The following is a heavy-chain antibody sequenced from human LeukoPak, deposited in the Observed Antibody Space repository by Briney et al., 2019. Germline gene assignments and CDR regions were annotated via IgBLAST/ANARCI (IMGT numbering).Heavy chain of an antibody. Sequence: GGSLRLSCAASRFTFSSYSMNWVRQAPGKGLEWVSSISSSSSYIYYADSVKGRFTISRDNAKNSLYLQMNSLRAEDTAVYYCARDLKATYDFWSGYYLNGMDVWGQGTTVTVSS. CDR2: ISSSSSYI. J-gene: IGHJ6*02. V-gene: IGHV3-21*01. CDR3: ARDLKATYDFWSGYYLNGMDV. CDR1: RFTFSSYS. D-gene: IGHD3-3*01.